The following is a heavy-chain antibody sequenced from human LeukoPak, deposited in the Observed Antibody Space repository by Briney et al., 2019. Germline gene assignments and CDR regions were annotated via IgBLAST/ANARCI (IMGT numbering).Heavy chain of an antibody. Sequence: SETLSLTCDVSGGSISRTNWWSWVRQSPGQGLEWIGEISLSGHINYNPSLQSRVTMSLDESKNQVSLDLASVTDADTAVYYCSRESGAFSPFGYWGQGTLVTVHS. CDR3: SRESGAFSPFGY. V-gene: IGHV4-4*02. J-gene: IGHJ4*02. CDR2: ISLSGHI. D-gene: IGHD1-26*01. CDR1: GGSISRTNW.